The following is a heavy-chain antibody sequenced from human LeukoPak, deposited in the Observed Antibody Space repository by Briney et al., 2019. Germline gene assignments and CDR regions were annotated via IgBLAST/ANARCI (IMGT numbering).Heavy chain of an antibody. D-gene: IGHD6-19*01. V-gene: IGHV4-34*01. J-gene: IGHJ6*02. CDR3: ARGWYSSGWYRGYGMDV. Sequence: PSETLSLTCAVYGGSSSGYYWRWIRQPQGKGVEWMGEINNSGSTNYNPSLKSRVTISVDTSKNQFSLKLSSVTAADTAVYYCARGWYSSGWYRGYGMDVWGQGTTVTVSS. CDR2: INNSGST. CDR1: GGSSSGYY.